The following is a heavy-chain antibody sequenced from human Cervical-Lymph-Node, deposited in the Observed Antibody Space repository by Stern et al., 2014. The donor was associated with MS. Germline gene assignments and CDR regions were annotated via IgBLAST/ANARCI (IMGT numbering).Heavy chain of an antibody. V-gene: IGHV1-2*02. Sequence: VQLEESGAEVKKPGASVTVSCKASGYTFIDYYIHWVRQAPGQGFEWLGWFNPSSGATNYGQKFQGRVPMTRDTSINTAYVELRRLRSDDTAVYFCAKVAWELLGAFDIWGQGTLITVSS. CDR3: AKVAWELLGAFDI. CDR1: GYTFIDYY. D-gene: IGHD2-15*01. CDR2: FNPSSGAT. J-gene: IGHJ3*02.